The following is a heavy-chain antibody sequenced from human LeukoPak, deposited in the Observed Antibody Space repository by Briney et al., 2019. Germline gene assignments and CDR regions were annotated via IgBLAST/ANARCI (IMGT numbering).Heavy chain of an antibody. CDR3: ARDFTRYCSGGSCYYFDY. D-gene: IGHD2-15*01. J-gene: IGHJ4*02. CDR1: GGSISSYY. CDR2: IYTSGST. V-gene: IGHV4-4*07. Sequence: PSETLSLTCTVSGGSISSYYWSWIRQPAGKGLEWIGRIYTSGSTNYNPSLKSRVTMSVDTSKNQFSLKLSSVTAADTAVYYCARDFTRYCSGGSCYYFDYWGQGTLVTVSS.